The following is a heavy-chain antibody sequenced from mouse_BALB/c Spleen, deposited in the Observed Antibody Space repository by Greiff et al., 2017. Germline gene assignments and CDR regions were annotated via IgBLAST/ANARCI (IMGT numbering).Heavy chain of an antibody. J-gene: IGHJ2*01. D-gene: IGHD1-1*01. CDR2: IDPANGNT. Sequence: EVKLQESGAELVKPGASVKLSCTASGFNIKDTYMHWVKQRPEQGLEWIGRIDPANGNTKYDPKFQGKATITADTSSNTAYLQLSSLTSEDTAVYYCARLDGSSYGYWGQGTTLTVSS. CDR1: GFNIKDTY. CDR3: ARLDGSSYGY. V-gene: IGHV14-3*02.